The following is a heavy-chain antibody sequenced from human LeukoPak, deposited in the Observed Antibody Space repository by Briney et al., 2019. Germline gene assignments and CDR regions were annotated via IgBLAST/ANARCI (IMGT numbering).Heavy chain of an antibody. D-gene: IGHD2-2*02. CDR3: AKAPAGIERPLEY. J-gene: IGHJ4*02. CDR2: LNWSGRDT. Sequence: PGGSLRLSCAASGFTFSRYSMTWVRQAPGKGLDWVSVLNWSGRDTFYADSVKGRFTISRDNSRDMLYLEMNSLRVEDTAIYYCAKAPAGIERPLEYWGQGSLVTVSS. CDR1: GFTFSRYS. V-gene: IGHV3-23*01.